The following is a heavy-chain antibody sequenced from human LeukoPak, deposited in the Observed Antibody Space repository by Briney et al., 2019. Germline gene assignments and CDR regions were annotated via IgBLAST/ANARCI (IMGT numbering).Heavy chain of an antibody. Sequence: GASVKVSCKGSLYTFTGYYMHWVRQAPGQGLEWMGWINPNSGGTNYAQKFQGRVTMTRDTSISTAYMELSRLRSDDTAVYYCARGFSSGWYPVDYWGQGTLVTVSS. CDR3: ARGFSSGWYPVDY. J-gene: IGHJ4*02. CDR2: INPNSGGT. CDR1: LYTFTGYY. V-gene: IGHV1-2*02. D-gene: IGHD6-19*01.